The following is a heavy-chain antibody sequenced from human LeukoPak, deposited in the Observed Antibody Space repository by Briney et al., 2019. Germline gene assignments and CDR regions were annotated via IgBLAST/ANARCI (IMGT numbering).Heavy chain of an antibody. CDR3: VARRGVSDWYFDL. J-gene: IGHJ2*01. CDR2: ISSNGLIT. CDR1: GLTFSIHP. Sequence: GGSLTLSCEASGLTFSIHPMHWVRQAPGKGLEYVSTISSNGLITYYANSVKGRFTISRDNSKNTLYLQMGSLRAEDMAVYYCVARRGVSDWYFDLWGRGTLVTVSS. D-gene: IGHD3-10*01. V-gene: IGHV3-64*01.